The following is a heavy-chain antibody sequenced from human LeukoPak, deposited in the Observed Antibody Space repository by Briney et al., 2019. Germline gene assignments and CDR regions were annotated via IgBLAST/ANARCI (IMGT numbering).Heavy chain of an antibody. V-gene: IGHV3-30-3*01. CDR2: ISFDGTNK. D-gene: IGHD3-3*01. CDR1: GFTFSSYA. Sequence: PGGSLRLSCAASGFTFSSYAMHWVRQAPGKGLDWVAVISFDGTNKYYADSVKGRFTISRDNSKNTLYLQMNSLRAEDTAVYYCARDDFWSGYSFDYWGQGTLVTVSS. CDR3: ARDDFWSGYSFDY. J-gene: IGHJ4*02.